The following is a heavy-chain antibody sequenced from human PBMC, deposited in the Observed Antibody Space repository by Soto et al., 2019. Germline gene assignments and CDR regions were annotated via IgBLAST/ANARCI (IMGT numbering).Heavy chain of an antibody. CDR3: ARTSMQSRGYSYGHGGMDV. D-gene: IGHD5-18*01. Sequence: GESLKISCKGSGYSFTSYWIDWVRQMPGKGLEWMGRIDPSDSYTNYSPSSQGHVTISADKSISTAYLQWSSLKASDTAMYYCARTSMQSRGYSYGHGGMDVWGQGTTVTVSS. V-gene: IGHV5-10-1*01. CDR1: GYSFTSYW. CDR2: IDPSDSYT. J-gene: IGHJ6*02.